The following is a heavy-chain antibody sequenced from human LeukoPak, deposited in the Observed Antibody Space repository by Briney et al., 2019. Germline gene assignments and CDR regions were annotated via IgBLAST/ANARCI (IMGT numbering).Heavy chain of an antibody. CDR1: GGTFSSYA. V-gene: IGHV1-24*01. D-gene: IGHD1-26*01. J-gene: IGHJ4*02. CDR2: FDPEDGET. CDR3: VFRATVDY. Sequence: ASVKVSCKASGGTFSSYAISWVRQAPGQGLEWMGGFDPEDGETIYAQKFQGRVTMTEDTSTDTAYMELSSLRSEDTAVYYCVFRATVDYWGQGTLVTVSS.